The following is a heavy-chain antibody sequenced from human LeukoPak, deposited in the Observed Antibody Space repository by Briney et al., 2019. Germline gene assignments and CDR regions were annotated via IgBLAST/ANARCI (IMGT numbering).Heavy chain of an antibody. D-gene: IGHD3-16*01. CDR1: GGSISSYY. CDR2: IYYSGST. V-gene: IGHV4-59*01. J-gene: IGHJ4*02. CDR3: ATEGHYDYVWGSYFDY. Sequence: PSETLSLTCTVAGGSISSYYWSWIRQPPGKGLEWIGYIYYSGSTNYNPSLKSRVTISVDTSKNQFSLKLSSVTAADTAVYYCATEGHYDYVWGSYFDYWGQGTLVTVSS.